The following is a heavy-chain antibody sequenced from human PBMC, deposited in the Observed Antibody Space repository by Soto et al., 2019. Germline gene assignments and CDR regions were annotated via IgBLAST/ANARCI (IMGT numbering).Heavy chain of an antibody. J-gene: IGHJ4*02. V-gene: IGHV1-3*01. D-gene: IGHD6-19*01. CDR1: GYSYTSYA. CDR2: INAGNANT. CDR3: ARGGESGWHFDY. Sequence: QVQLVQSGAEVQKPGASVRVSCKASGYSYTSYAIHWVRQAPGQRPEWMGWINAGNANTKYSQNFQGRVTIIRDTSASTAYMELSSLTSEDTAVYYCARGGESGWHFDYWGQGTLVIVSS.